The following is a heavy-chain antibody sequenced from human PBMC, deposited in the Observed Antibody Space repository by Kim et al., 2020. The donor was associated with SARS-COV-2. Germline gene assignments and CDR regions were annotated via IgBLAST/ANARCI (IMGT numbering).Heavy chain of an antibody. Sequence: SETLSLTCAVYGGSFSGYYWSWIRQPPGKGLEWIGEINHSGSTNYNPSLKSRVTISVDTSKNQFSLKLSSVTAADTAVYYCARGKRDSSGWYRGFDYWG. CDR3: ARGKRDSSGWYRGFDY. J-gene: IGHJ4*01. CDR2: INHSGST. V-gene: IGHV4-34*01. CDR1: GGSFSGYY. D-gene: IGHD6-19*01.